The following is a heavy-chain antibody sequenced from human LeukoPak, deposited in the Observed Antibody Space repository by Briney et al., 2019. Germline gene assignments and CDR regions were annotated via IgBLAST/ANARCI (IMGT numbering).Heavy chain of an antibody. Sequence: ASVKVTCKVSGFTFTSSYVRWVRQPRGQRLEWIGWIRPYNGNTNYAQKLQGRVTMTTDTSTSTAYMELRSLRSDDTAVDYCARPDYDILTGYYPPSALDYWGQGTLVTVSS. D-gene: IGHD3-9*01. V-gene: IGHV1-18*01. CDR2: IRPYNGNT. CDR3: ARPDYDILTGYYPPSALDY. CDR1: GFTFTSSY. J-gene: IGHJ4*02.